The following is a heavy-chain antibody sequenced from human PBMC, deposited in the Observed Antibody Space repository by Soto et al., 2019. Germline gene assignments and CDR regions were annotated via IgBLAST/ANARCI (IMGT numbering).Heavy chain of an antibody. V-gene: IGHV3-7*01. J-gene: IGHJ4*02. Sequence: EVQLVESGGGLVQPGGSLSISCAASGFTFSNYWMTWVRQAPGKGLEWVANIKQDGSEKFYVGSVKGRFTISRDNAKNSLYLQMNNLRAEDTAVYYCARGTLWNGYQFFDYWGQGTLVTVSS. CDR2: IKQDGSEK. D-gene: IGHD3-3*01. CDR1: GFTFSNYW. CDR3: ARGTLWNGYQFFDY.